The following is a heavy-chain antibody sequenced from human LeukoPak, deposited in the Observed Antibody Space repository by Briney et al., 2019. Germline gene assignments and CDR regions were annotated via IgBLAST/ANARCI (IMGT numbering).Heavy chain of an antibody. CDR1: GDSFHSNSAA. V-gene: IGHV6-1*01. J-gene: IGHJ4*02. D-gene: IGHD5-18*01. CDR3: ARGYGYYFDY. Sequence: SQTLTLTCAISGDSFHSNSAAWNWIRQSPSRGLEWLGRTYYRYKCYNDYAVSVNSRITINPDTSENHFPMHLNTVTPEDTAVYYCARGYGYYFDYWGQGTLVTVSS. CDR2: TYYRYKCYN.